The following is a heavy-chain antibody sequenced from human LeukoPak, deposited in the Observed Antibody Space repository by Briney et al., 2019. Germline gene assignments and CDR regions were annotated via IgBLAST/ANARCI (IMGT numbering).Heavy chain of an antibody. CDR3: VRGGTGRSGSPSFDY. Sequence: GGSLRLSCSASGFSFSSFAMHCVRQAPGKGLEYVSAISSSGDNTYYADSVKGRVTTSRDNSRNTLYLQTSSLRAEDTAVYYCVRGGTGRSGSPSFDYWGQGTLVTVSS. CDR1: GFSFSSFA. CDR2: ISSSGDNT. V-gene: IGHV3-64D*06. D-gene: IGHD1-26*01. J-gene: IGHJ4*02.